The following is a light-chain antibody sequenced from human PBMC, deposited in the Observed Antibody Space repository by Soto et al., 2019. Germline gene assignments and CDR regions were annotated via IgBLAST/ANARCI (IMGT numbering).Light chain of an antibody. CDR3: GTWDSGLSAGV. V-gene: IGLV1-51*02. CDR2: KNN. CDR1: DPNIGNDH. Sequence: QSVLTQPPSVSAAPGQTVTISCSGSDPNIGNDHVSCYQQFPGTAPKLLIYKNNKRPSGIPDRFSGSKSGTSATLDITGLQTGDEADYYCGTWDSGLSAGVIGGGTKLTVL. J-gene: IGLJ3*02.